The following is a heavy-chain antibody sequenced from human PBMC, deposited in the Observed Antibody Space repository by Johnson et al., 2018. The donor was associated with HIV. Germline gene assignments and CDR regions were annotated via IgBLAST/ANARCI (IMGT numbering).Heavy chain of an antibody. D-gene: IGHD3-3*01. CDR3: ASGAYYDFWSGLAHAFDI. CDR2: IYSGGST. CDR1: GFTVSSKY. J-gene: IGHJ3*02. Sequence: VQLVESGGGLIQPGGSLRLSCAASGFTVSSKYMSWVRQAPGKGLEWVSIIYSGGSTYYADSVQGRFTISRDNSKNTLYLQMNSLRAEDTAVYYCASGAYYDFWSGLAHAFDIWGHGTMVTVSS. V-gene: IGHV3-66*03.